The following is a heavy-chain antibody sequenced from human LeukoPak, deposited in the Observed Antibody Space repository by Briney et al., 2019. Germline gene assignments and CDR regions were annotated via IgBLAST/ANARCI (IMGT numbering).Heavy chain of an antibody. CDR2: INHSGST. V-gene: IGHV4-34*01. D-gene: IGHD2-2*01. CDR1: GGSFSGYY. J-gene: IGHJ4*02. Sequence: SETLSLTCAVYGGSFSGYYWSWIRQPPGKGLEWIGEINHSGSTNYNPSLKSRVTISVDTSKNQFSLKLSSVTAADTAVYYCARYRQKGQLPLKYYFDYWGQGTLVTVSS. CDR3: ARYRQKGQLPLKYYFDY.